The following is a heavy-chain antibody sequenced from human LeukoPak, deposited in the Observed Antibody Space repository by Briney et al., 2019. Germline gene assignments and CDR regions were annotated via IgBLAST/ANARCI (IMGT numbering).Heavy chain of an antibody. V-gene: IGHV1-2*02. D-gene: IGHD6-13*01. CDR1: GYTFTGYY. CDR3: ARDQGIAAAGKPNYYYYYGMDV. Sequence: ASVKVSCKASGYTFTGYYMHWVRQAPGQGLEWMGWINPNSGGTNYAQKFLGRVTMTRDTSISTAYMELSRLRFDDTAVYYCARDQGIAAAGKPNYYYYYGMDVWGQGTTVTVSS. CDR2: INPNSGGT. J-gene: IGHJ6*02.